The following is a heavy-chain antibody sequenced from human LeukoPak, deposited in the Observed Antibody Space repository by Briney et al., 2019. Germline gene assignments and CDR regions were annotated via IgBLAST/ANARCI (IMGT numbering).Heavy chain of an antibody. J-gene: IGHJ3*02. CDR3: AKDCGGGSRSWYLDAFDI. D-gene: IGHD6-13*01. V-gene: IGHV3-30*02. CDR1: GFTFSSYG. Sequence: PGGSLRLSCAASGFTFSSYGMHWVRQAPGKGLEWVAFIRYDGSNKYYADSVKGRFTISRDNSKNTLYLQMNSLRAEDTAVYYCAKDCGGGSRSWYLDAFDIWGQGTMVTVSS. CDR2: IRYDGSNK.